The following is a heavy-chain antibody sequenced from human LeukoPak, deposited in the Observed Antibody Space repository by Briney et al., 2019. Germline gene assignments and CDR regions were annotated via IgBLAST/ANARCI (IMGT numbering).Heavy chain of an antibody. J-gene: IGHJ4*02. CDR3: AKVPYTSSNYYFDY. D-gene: IGHD5-18*01. Sequence: GGSLRLSCRASGFSFTTYSMNWVRQAPGEGLEWVSVIRAEGDPTHYADSVKGRFTISRDNSRNTLSLQMNSLRAEDTAVYYRAKVPYTSSNYYFDYWGQGTLVTVSS. V-gene: IGHV3-23*01. CDR2: IRAEGDPT. CDR1: GFSFTTYS.